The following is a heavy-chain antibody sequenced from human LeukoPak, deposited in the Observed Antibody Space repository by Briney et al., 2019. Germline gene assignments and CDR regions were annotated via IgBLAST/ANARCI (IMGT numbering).Heavy chain of an antibody. CDR2: ISGSGGST. D-gene: IGHD3-22*01. V-gene: IGHV3-23*01. CDR3: AKSHYYDSSGYYLPFDY. Sequence: GGSLRLSCAASGFTFSSYAMSWVRQAPGKGLEWVSAISGSGGSTYYADSVKGRFTITRDNSKNTLYLQMNSLRAEDTAFYYCAKSHYYDSSGYYLPFDYWGQGTLVTVSS. CDR1: GFTFSSYA. J-gene: IGHJ4*02.